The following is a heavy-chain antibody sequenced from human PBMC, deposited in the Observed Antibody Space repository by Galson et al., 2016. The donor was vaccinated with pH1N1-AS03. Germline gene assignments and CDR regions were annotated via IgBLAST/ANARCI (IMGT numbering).Heavy chain of an antibody. J-gene: IGHJ3*02. V-gene: IGHV5-51*01. D-gene: IGHD2-15*01. CDR1: GYIFSSYW. Sequence: QSGAEVKKPGESLKISCQASGYIFSSYWTGWVRQRPGKGLEWMGIIWPADSDTKYSPSFQGQVTISVDTSLNTAYLQWSSLEASDTAMYFCARQKYCSGGSCFLYYDAFDMWGQGTLVTVPS. CDR3: ARQKYCSGGSCFLYYDAFDM. CDR2: IWPADSDT.